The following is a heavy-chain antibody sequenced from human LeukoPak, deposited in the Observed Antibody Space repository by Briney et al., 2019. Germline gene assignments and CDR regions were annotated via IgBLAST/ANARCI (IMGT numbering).Heavy chain of an antibody. D-gene: IGHD5-12*01. CDR2: IYYSGST. CDR3: ARDGGYDPRTKGQNDAFDI. V-gene: IGHV4-31*03. J-gene: IGHJ3*02. Sequence: SETLSLTCTVSGGSISSGGHFWSWIRQHPGKGLEWIGYIYYSGSTYYNPSLKSRVTISADTSKNQFSLKLSSVTAADTAVYYCARDGGYDPRTKGQNDAFDIWGPGTMVTVSS. CDR1: GGSISSGGHF.